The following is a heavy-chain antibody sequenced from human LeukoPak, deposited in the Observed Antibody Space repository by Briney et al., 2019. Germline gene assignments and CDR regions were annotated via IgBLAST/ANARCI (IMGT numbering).Heavy chain of an antibody. J-gene: IGHJ4*02. CDR2: ISDDRINT. D-gene: IGHD3-10*01. CDR1: GFSFSSYW. V-gene: IGHV3-74*01. Sequence: GGSLRLSCVASGFSFSSYWMHWVRQAPGKGLVWVSRISDDRINTNYADSVKGRFTISRDNGKNTLYLQMNSLRAEDTAVYYCARDHYYSGSGSYYNWGQGTLVTVSS. CDR3: ARDHYYSGSGSYYN.